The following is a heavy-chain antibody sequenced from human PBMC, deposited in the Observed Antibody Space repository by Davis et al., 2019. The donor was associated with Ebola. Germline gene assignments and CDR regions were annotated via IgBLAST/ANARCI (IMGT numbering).Heavy chain of an antibody. D-gene: IGHD6-13*01. V-gene: IGHV4-59*01. CDR3: AREQQLGNWFDP. CDR2: IYYSGST. J-gene: IGHJ5*02. Sequence: MPGGSLRLSCTVSGGSISSYYWSWIRQPPGKGLEWIGYIYYSGSTNYNPSLKSRVTISVDTSKNQFSLKLSSVTAADTAVYYCAREQQLGNWFDPWGQGTLVIVSS. CDR1: GGSISSYY.